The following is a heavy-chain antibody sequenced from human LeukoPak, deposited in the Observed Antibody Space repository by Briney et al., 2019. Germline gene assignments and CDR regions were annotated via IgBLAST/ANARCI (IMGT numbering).Heavy chain of an antibody. V-gene: IGHV3-9*01. D-gene: IGHD3-22*01. J-gene: IGHJ3*02. CDR3: AKAIRYSNYDASGGFI. Sequence: GGSLRLSCAASGFTFDDYAMHWVRQAPGKGLEWVSGISWNSNNIGYADSVKGRFTISRDNAKNSLYLQMNSLRAEDTALYYCAKAIRYSNYDASGGFIWGQGTVVTVSS. CDR1: GFTFDDYA. CDR2: ISWNSNNI.